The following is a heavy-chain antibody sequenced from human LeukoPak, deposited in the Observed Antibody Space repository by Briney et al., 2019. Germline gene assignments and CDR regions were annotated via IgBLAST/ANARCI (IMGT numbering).Heavy chain of an antibody. D-gene: IGHD6-13*01. CDR3: ASHSSSWLRFDY. V-gene: IGHV4-61*05. Sequence: SETLSLTCTVSGGSISSSSYYWGWIRQPPGKGLEWIGYIYYSGSTNYNPSLKSRVTMPVDTSKSQFSLKLSSVTAADTAVYYCASHSSSWLRFDYWGQGTLVTVSS. J-gene: IGHJ4*02. CDR1: GGSISSSSYY. CDR2: IYYSGST.